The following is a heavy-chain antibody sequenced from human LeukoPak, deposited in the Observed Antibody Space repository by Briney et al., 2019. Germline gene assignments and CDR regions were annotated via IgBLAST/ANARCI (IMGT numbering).Heavy chain of an antibody. CDR3: ARVAYYDGSSAGVLDY. CDR1: GYTFTSYY. Sequence: ASVKVSCKASGYTFTSYYMQWVRQAPGQGLEWMGTINPTGGSTNYAPKLQGRVTMTRDKSTSTVYMELNSLRSEDTAVYYCARVAYYDGSSAGVLDYWGQGTLVTVSS. J-gene: IGHJ4*02. CDR2: INPTGGST. D-gene: IGHD3-22*01. V-gene: IGHV1-46*04.